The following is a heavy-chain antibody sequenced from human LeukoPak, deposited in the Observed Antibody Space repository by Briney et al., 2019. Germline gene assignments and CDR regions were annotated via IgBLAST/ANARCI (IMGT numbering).Heavy chain of an antibody. CDR2: TNSGGTST. CDR1: GFTFDDYG. D-gene: IGHD2-8*01. J-gene: IGHJ4*02. V-gene: IGHV3-23*01. Sequence: GGSLRLSCAASGFTFDDYGMSWVRQAPGKGLEWISATNSGGTSTYYAESVKGRFTISRDNSKNTLYLQMSSLRVEDTAVYYCAKQSYARSLGEGGPGTLVSVSS. CDR3: AKQSYARSLGE.